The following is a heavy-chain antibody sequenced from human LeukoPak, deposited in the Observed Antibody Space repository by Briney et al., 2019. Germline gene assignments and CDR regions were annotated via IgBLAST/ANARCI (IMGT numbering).Heavy chain of an antibody. J-gene: IGHJ3*02. CDR3: ARELPERITMVRGVAFDI. CDR2: IYTSGST. D-gene: IGHD3-10*01. CDR1: GGSISSYY. V-gene: IGHV4-4*07. Sequence: PSETLSLTCTVSGGSISSYYWSWIRQPAGKGLEWIGRIYTSGSTNYNPSLKSRVTMSVDTSKNQFSLKLSSVTAADTAVYYCARELPERITMVRGVAFDIWGQGTMVTVSS.